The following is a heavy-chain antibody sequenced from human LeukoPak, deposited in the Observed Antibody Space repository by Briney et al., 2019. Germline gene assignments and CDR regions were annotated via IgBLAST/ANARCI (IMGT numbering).Heavy chain of an antibody. D-gene: IGHD3-10*01. CDR1: GGSLSGYY. J-gene: IGHJ4*02. Sequence: PSETLSLTCVVYGGSLSGYYWSWIRQPPGKGLEWIGEINQSGSTNYNPSLKSRVTISVDTSKNQFSLRVSSVTAADTAVYYCARLYGSGSYYRHWGQGTLVTVSS. V-gene: IGHV4-34*01. CDR3: ARLYGSGSYYRH. CDR2: INQSGST.